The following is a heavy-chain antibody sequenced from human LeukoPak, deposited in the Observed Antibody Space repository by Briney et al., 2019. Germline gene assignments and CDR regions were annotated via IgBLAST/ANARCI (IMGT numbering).Heavy chain of an antibody. Sequence: PSETLSLTCAVYGGSFSGYYCSWIRQPPGKGLEWSGEINHSGSTNYNPSLKSRVTLSVDTSKNQFSLKLSSVTAADTAVYYCARVHPNYGADYWGQGTLVTVSS. V-gene: IGHV4-34*01. CDR2: INHSGST. D-gene: IGHD4-17*01. CDR3: ARVHPNYGADY. CDR1: GGSFSGYY. J-gene: IGHJ4*02.